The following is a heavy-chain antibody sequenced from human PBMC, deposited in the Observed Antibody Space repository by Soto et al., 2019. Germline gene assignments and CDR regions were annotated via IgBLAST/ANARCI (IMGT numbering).Heavy chain of an antibody. CDR3: AKRRGAALAGHDALDN. CDR1: GFTFSSYA. Sequence: EVQVLESGGGLVQPGGSLRLSCAASGFTFSSYAMSWVRQAPGKGLEWVSAVSGSGGSTYYAGSVKGRFTISRDNSKNTLYLQMNSLRAEDTAVYYCAKRRGAALAGHDALDNWGQGTMVTVSS. D-gene: IGHD6-19*01. J-gene: IGHJ3*02. V-gene: IGHV3-23*01. CDR2: VSGSGGST.